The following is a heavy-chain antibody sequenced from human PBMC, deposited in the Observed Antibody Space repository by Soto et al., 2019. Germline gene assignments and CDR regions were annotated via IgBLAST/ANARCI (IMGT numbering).Heavy chain of an antibody. D-gene: IGHD3-22*01. CDR2: IRAYNGNT. CDR3: ARDKEDYYDSGRRGYYFDY. V-gene: IGHV1-18*01. CDR1: GYTFTSYG. Sequence: EASVKVSCKASGYTFTSYGISWVRQAPGQGLEWMGWIRAYNGNTNYAQKFQGRVTMTTDTSTSTAYTELSSLRSEDTAVYFCARDKEDYYDSGRRGYYFDYWGQGTLVTVSS. J-gene: IGHJ4*02.